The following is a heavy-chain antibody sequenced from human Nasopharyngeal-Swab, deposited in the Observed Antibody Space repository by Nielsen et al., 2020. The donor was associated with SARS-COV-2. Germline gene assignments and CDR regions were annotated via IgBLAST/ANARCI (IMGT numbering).Heavy chain of an antibody. J-gene: IGHJ4*02. CDR3: ARLKITSATYYYDSSDAAPDY. Sequence: WIRQPPGKGLEWIGSIYYSGSTYYNPSLKSRVTISVDTSKNQFSLKLSSVTAADTAVYYCARLKITSATYYYDSSDAAPDYWGQGTLVTVSS. CDR2: IYYSGST. V-gene: IGHV4-39*01. D-gene: IGHD3-22*01.